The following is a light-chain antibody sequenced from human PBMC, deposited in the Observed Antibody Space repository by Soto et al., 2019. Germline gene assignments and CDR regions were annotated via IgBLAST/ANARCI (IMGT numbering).Light chain of an antibody. J-gene: IGLJ3*02. V-gene: IGLV8-61*01. CDR3: VLYMGSGISV. CDR2: NTD. CDR1: SGSVSTTYY. Sequence: QTVVTQEPSFSVSPGGTVTLTCGLSSGSVSTTYYPSWYQQTPGQAPRTLIYNTDIRSSGVPDRFSGSILGNKAALTITGAQADDESDYCCVLYMGSGISVFGGGTNLTVL.